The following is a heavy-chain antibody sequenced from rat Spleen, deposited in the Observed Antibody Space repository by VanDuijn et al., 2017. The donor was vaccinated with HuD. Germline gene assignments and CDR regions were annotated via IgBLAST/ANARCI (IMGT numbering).Heavy chain of an antibody. CDR2: INTSGGST. V-gene: IGHV5-27*01. D-gene: IGHD1-4*01. CDR3: STGGTRAVDWFAY. Sequence: EVELVESGGGLVQPGRSLKLSCAASGITFTNYDMAWVRQAPTKGLEWVASINTSGGSTYYRDSVKGRFTVSRDNAKSTLYLQMDSLRSEDTATYYCSTGGTRAVDWFAYWGQGTLVTVSS. CDR1: GITFTNYD. J-gene: IGHJ3*01.